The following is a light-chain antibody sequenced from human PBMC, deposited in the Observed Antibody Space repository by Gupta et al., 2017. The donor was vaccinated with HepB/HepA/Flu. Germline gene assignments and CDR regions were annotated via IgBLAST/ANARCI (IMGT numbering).Light chain of an antibody. CDR2: DDR. J-gene: IGLJ7*01. V-gene: IGLV3-21*02. CDR1: NIGIKS. CDR3: QVWDSSRDHAV. Sequence: YVLTKPPSVSVAPGEKARISCGGNNIGIKSVHWYHQKPGQAPVLVVYDDRDRPSWIPELFSGSNSENTATLTISRVEAVDEADYYCQVWDSSRDHAVFGGVTQLTVL.